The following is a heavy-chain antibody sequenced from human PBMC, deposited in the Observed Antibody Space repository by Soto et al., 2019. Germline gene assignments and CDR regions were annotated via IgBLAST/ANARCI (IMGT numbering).Heavy chain of an antibody. J-gene: IGHJ4*02. Sequence: QVQLQQWGAGLLKPSETLSLRCVVNSGSFSGYYWTGIRQTPGKGLGWIGEISHSGSTNYNPSLMSRVTMSADTSKKQCSLRLSSVTAADTALYFCARGYESSRRYLPLLDYWGQGTLVTVSS. V-gene: IGHV4-34*01. CDR1: SGSFSGYY. D-gene: IGHD3-22*01. CDR2: ISHSGST. CDR3: ARGYESSRRYLPLLDY.